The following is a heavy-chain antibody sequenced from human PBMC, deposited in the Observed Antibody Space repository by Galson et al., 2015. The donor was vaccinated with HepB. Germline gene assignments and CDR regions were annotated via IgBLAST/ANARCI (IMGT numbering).Heavy chain of an antibody. Sequence: SLRLSCAASGFTFSSYAMSWVRQAPGKGLEWVSAISGSGGSTYYADSVKGRFTISRDNSKNTLYLQMNSLRAEDTAVYYCAKGVGYYDSSGSDYWGQGTLVTVSS. CDR2: ISGSGGST. CDR1: GFTFSSYA. CDR3: AKGVGYYDSSGSDY. D-gene: IGHD3-22*01. J-gene: IGHJ4*02. V-gene: IGHV3-23*01.